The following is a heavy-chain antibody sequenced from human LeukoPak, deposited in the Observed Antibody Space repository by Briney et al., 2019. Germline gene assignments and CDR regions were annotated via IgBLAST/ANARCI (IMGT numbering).Heavy chain of an antibody. CDR1: GYIFTTFS. J-gene: IGHJ4*02. CDR2: INAGNGNT. Sequence: ASVKVSCKASGYIFTTFSIHWVRQAPGQRLEWMGWINAGNGNTKYSQKFQDRVTITRDTSASTAYMEVSSLRFEDMAVYCCARGGYDFWSGSPHDYWGQGTLVTVSS. D-gene: IGHD3-3*01. V-gene: IGHV1-3*01. CDR3: ARGGYDFWSGSPHDY.